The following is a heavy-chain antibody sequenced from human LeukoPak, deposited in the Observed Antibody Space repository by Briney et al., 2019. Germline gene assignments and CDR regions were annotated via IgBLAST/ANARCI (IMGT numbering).Heavy chain of an antibody. CDR3: ARHPTYLRGRSPESTRAFDP. D-gene: IGHD1-26*01. V-gene: IGHV4-30-2*01. CDR1: GGSISSGGYY. Sequence: SETLSLTCTVSGGSISSGGYYWSWIRQPPGKGLEWIGYIYHSGSTYYNPTLKSRVTISVDTSKNQFSLKLSSVTAADTAVYYCARHPTYLRGRSPESTRAFDPWGQGTLVTVSS. J-gene: IGHJ5*02. CDR2: IYHSGST.